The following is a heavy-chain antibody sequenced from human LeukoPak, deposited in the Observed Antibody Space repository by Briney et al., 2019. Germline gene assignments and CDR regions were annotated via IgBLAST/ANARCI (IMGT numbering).Heavy chain of an antibody. CDR2: LSRDGKNI. CDR3: AKDWVDDSSGIEY. Sequence: AGGSLRLSCATSGFTFSSFAMSWVRQAPEKGLEWVSSLSRDGKNIYYADSVRGRFTISRDNSKSTVFLQMNSLRVEDTAFYYCAKDWVDDSSGIEYWGQGSLVTVSS. J-gene: IGHJ4*02. CDR1: GFTFSSFA. V-gene: IGHV3-23*01. D-gene: IGHD6-19*01.